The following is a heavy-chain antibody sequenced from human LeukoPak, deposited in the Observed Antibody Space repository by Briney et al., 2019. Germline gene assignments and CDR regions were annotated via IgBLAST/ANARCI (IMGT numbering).Heavy chain of an antibody. CDR3: ARVAVAGTGRLDY. Sequence: QSGGSLRLSCAASGFTFSSYAMHWVRQASGKGLEYVSAINSNGGSTYYANSVKGRFTISRDNSKNTLYLQMGSLRAEDMAVYYCARVAVAGTGRLDYWGQGTLVTVSS. CDR1: GFTFSSYA. CDR2: INSNGGST. V-gene: IGHV3-64*01. J-gene: IGHJ4*02. D-gene: IGHD6-19*01.